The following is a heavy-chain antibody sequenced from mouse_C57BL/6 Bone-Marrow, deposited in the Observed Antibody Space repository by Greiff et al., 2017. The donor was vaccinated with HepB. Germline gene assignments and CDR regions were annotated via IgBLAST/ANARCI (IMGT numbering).Heavy chain of an antibody. D-gene: IGHD2-5*01. CDR3: ARRGAYYSNYEGFAY. CDR1: GYTFTDYY. J-gene: IGHJ3*01. V-gene: IGHV1-77*01. Sequence: QVQLQQSGAELVKPGASVKISCKASGYTFTDYYINWVKQRPGQGLEWIGKIGPGSGSTYYNEKFKGKATLTADKSSSTAYMQLSSLTSEDSAVYFCARRGAYYSNYEGFAYWGQGTLVTVSA. CDR2: IGPGSGST.